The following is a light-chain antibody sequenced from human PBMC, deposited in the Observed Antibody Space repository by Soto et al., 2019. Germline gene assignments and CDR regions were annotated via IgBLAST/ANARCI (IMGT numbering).Light chain of an antibody. Sequence: EIVLTQSPATLSLSPGERATLSCRAGQSISSYLAWYQQKPGQAPRLLIYDASNRATGIPARFSGSGSGTDFTLTISSLEPEDFADYYCQHRSNWPLTFGGGTKVEIK. J-gene: IGKJ4*01. CDR3: QHRSNWPLT. V-gene: IGKV3-11*01. CDR2: DAS. CDR1: QSISSY.